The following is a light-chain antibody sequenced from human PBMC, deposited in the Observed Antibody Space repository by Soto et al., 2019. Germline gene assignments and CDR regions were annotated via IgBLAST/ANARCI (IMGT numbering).Light chain of an antibody. Sequence: QSALTQPASVSGSPGQSITISCTGASSDVGDYNYVSWYQEHPCQVPKLIIFEVTTRPSGVPDRFSGSRSGNTASLTISGLQAEDGADYYCLSHTGSRTLFGGGTKLTVL. J-gene: IGLJ3*02. V-gene: IGLV2-14*01. CDR3: LSHTGSRTL. CDR2: EVT. CDR1: SSDVGDYNY.